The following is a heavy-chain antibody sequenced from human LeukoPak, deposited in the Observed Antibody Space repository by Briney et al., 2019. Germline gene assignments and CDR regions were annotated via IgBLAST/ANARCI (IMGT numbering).Heavy chain of an antibody. Sequence: EASVKVSCXASGGTFSSYAISWVRHAPGQGLEWMGRIIPIFGTANYAQKFQGRVTITTDESTSTAYMELSSLRSEDTAVYYCARVNRYDILTGYRDYWGQGTLVTVSS. CDR1: GGTFSSYA. V-gene: IGHV1-69*05. J-gene: IGHJ4*02. CDR2: IIPIFGTA. CDR3: ARVNRYDILTGYRDY. D-gene: IGHD3-9*01.